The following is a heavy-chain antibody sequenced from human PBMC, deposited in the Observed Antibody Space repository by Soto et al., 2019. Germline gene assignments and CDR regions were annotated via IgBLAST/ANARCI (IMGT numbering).Heavy chain of an antibody. CDR1: GGTFSSYT. D-gene: IGHD1-1*01. CDR3: ARNGTLTGCSYGMDV. Sequence: QVQLVQSGAEVKKPGSSVKVSCKASGGTFSSYTINWVRQAPGQGLEWMGGIIPIFDTANYAQKFQGRVTITADESTSTSYMEVSSLRSEDTAVYYCARNGTLTGCSYGMDVWGQGTTVTVSS. CDR2: IIPIFDTA. J-gene: IGHJ6*02. V-gene: IGHV1-69*01.